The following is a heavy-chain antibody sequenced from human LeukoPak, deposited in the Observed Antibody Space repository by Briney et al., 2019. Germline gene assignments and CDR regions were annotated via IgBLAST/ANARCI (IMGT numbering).Heavy chain of an antibody. Sequence: GASVKVSCKASGYTFTGYYMHWVRQAPGQGLEWMGWINPNSGGTTYAQKFQGRVTMTRDTSISTAYMELSRLRSDDTAVYYCALMYGSGSYYRLPDYWGQGTLVTVSS. J-gene: IGHJ4*02. V-gene: IGHV1-2*02. CDR3: ALMYGSGSYYRLPDY. CDR2: INPNSGGT. CDR1: GYTFTGYY. D-gene: IGHD3-10*01.